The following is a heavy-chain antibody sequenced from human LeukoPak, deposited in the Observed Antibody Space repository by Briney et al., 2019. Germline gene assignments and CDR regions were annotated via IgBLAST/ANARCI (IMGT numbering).Heavy chain of an antibody. Sequence: SETLSLTCTVSGGSISSYFWSWIRQTPGKGLEWIGYIYYSGSTNYNPSLKSRVIISVDTSKNQFSLILSSVTAADTAVYYCTRQERYYGSGSYTYFQHWGQGTLVTVSS. CDR2: IYYSGST. D-gene: IGHD3-10*01. CDR1: GGSISSYF. V-gene: IGHV4-59*08. CDR3: TRQERYYGSGSYTYFQH. J-gene: IGHJ1*01.